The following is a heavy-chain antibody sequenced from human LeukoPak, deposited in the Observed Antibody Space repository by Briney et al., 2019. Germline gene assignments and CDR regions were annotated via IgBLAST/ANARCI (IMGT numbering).Heavy chain of an antibody. V-gene: IGHV3-23*01. CDR2: ISDSGGST. CDR3: AKDSSSLYFDY. CDR1: GFTFSSYA. Sequence: GGSLRLSCAASGFTFSSYAINWVRQAPGEGLEWVSTISDSGGSTYYGDSVKGRFTISRDNSKNTLYLQMNSLRAEDTAIYYCAKDSSSLYFDYWGQGTLVTVSS. J-gene: IGHJ4*02. D-gene: IGHD6-13*01.